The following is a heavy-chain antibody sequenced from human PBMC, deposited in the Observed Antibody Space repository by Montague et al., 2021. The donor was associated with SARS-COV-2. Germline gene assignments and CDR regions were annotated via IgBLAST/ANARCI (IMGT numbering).Heavy chain of an antibody. CDR3: ARLGDGVVPSPILGVGPYYSYYYMDV. Sequence: SLSLTCAVHGGSFSTYSWNWIRQPPGKGLEWIGEIHHGGSTNYNPSLKSRVTISADTSKNQFSLKLTSVAAADTAVYYCARLGDGVVPSPILGVGPYYSYYYMDVWGKGTTVTVSS. CDR2: IHHGGST. D-gene: IGHD3-10*01. V-gene: IGHV4-34*01. CDR1: GGSFSTYS. J-gene: IGHJ6*03.